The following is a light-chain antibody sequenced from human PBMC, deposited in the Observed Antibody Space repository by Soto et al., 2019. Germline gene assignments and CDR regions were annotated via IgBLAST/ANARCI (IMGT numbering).Light chain of an antibody. CDR2: GAS. V-gene: IGKV3-20*01. CDR1: QSVSSSY. Sequence: EIVLTQSPGTLSLSPGERATLSCRASQSVSSSYLAWYQQKPGQAPRLLIYGASSRATGIPDRFSGSGSGTDFTLTISRLEPEDFAVYYCQQYGSSHPQKNRHMYTFGQGTKLEIK. J-gene: IGKJ2*01. CDR3: QQYGSSHPQKNRHMYT.